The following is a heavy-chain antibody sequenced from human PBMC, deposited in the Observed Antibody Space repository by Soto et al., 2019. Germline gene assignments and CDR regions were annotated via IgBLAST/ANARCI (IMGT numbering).Heavy chain of an antibody. CDR3: ARDQEVNYSDYGGSDHYYGMDV. Sequence: QVQLQESGPGLVKPSQTLSLTCTVSGGSISSGGYYWSWIRQPPGKGLEWIGYIYYTGSTYYNPSLKSRVNISVDTSENQFSLKLSSVTAADTAVYYCARDQEVNYSDYGGSDHYYGMDVWGQGAPVTVSS. D-gene: IGHD4-17*01. CDR2: IYYTGST. CDR1: GGSISSGGYY. V-gene: IGHV4-31*03. J-gene: IGHJ6*02.